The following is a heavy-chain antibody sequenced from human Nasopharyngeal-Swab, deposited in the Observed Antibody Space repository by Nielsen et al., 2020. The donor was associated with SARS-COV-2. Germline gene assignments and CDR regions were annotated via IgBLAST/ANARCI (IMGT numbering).Heavy chain of an antibody. CDR3: AKGGYSGYDSLDY. CDR1: GFTFSSYA. J-gene: IGHJ4*02. D-gene: IGHD5-12*01. V-gene: IGHV3-23*03. CDR2: IYSGGSST. Sequence: GGSLRLSCAASGFTFSSYAMSWVRQAPGKGLEWVSVIYSGGSSTYYADSVKGRFTISRDNSKNTLYLQMTSLRAEDTAVYYCAKGGYSGYDSLDYWGQGTLVTVSS.